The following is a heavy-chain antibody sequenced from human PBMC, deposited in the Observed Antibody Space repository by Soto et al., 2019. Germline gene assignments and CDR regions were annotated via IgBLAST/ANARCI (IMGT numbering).Heavy chain of an antibody. V-gene: IGHV4-61*01. CDR3: ARGMYTSYDSSGYPFDY. CDR1: GGSVSSGSYY. Sequence: SETLSLTCTVSGGSVSSGSYYWSWIRQPPGKGLEWIGYIYYSGSTNYNPSLKSRVTMSVDTSKNQFSLKLSSVTAADTAVYYCARGMYTSYDSSGYPFDYWGQGTLVTVSS. J-gene: IGHJ4*02. D-gene: IGHD3-22*01. CDR2: IYYSGST.